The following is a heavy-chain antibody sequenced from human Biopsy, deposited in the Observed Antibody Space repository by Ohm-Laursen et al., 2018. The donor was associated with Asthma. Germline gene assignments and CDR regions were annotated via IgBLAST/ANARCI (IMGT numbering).Heavy chain of an antibody. V-gene: IGHV4-59*01. CDR3: ARLADCSGGACYSYGWFDP. Sequence: SETLSLTRTVSGGSINNFYWSWIRQPPGKGLESIGHVYYSGSTNYNPSLKSRVTMSPDTSKSQFSLRLTSVTPADTAVYYCARLADCSGGACYSYGWFDPWGQGTRVTVSS. CDR1: GGSINNFY. J-gene: IGHJ5*02. CDR2: VYYSGST. D-gene: IGHD2-15*01.